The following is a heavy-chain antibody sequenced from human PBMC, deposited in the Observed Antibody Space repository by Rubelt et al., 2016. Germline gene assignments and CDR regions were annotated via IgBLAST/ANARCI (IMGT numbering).Heavy chain of an antibody. V-gene: IGHV4-34*01. D-gene: IGHD2-2*01. J-gene: IGHJ4*02. CDR2: IYYSGST. Sequence: QVQLQQWGAGLLKPSETLSLTCAVYGGSFSGYYWSWIRQPPGKGLEWIGYIYYSGSTYYNPSLKSRVTISLDTSKNQFSLKLSSVTAADTAVYYCARIVVVPAATFDYWGQGTLVTVSS. CDR1: GGSFSGYY. CDR3: ARIVVVPAATFDY.